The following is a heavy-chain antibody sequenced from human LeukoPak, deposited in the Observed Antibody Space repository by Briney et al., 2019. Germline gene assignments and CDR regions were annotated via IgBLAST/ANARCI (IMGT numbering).Heavy chain of an antibody. Sequence: PSETLSLTCAVYGGSFSGYYWSWIRQPPGKGLEWIGEINHSGSTNYNPSLKSRVTISVDTSKNQFSLKLRSVTAADTAVYYCARELTAAGTFGNYYYGMDVWGQGTTVTVSS. V-gene: IGHV4-34*01. CDR2: INHSGST. CDR3: ARELTAAGTFGNYYYGMDV. J-gene: IGHJ6*02. D-gene: IGHD6-13*01. CDR1: GGSFSGYY.